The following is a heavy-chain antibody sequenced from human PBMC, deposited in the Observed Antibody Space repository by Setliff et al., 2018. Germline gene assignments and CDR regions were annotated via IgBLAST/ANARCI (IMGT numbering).Heavy chain of an antibody. D-gene: IGHD3-10*01. CDR1: GYRFTNSW. Sequence: GESLKISCKGSGYRFTNSWIGWVRQMPGKGLEWMGIIHPGDSDIRYGPSFQGQVTISADKSINTAYLQWVGLKASDTAMYYCAVLQVPLAAPAHFEFWGQGTPGTVS. CDR2: IHPGDSDI. CDR3: AVLQVPLAAPAHFEF. J-gene: IGHJ4*02. V-gene: IGHV5-51*01.